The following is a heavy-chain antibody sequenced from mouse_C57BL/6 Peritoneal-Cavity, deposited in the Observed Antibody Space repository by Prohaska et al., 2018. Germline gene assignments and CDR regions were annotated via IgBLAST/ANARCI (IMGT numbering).Heavy chain of an antibody. CDR1: GYTFTSYW. CDR2: IDPSDSYT. V-gene: IGHV1-50*01. J-gene: IGHJ3*01. Sequence: QVQLQQPGAELVKPGASVKLSWKASGYTFTSYWMQWVKQRPGQGLEWIGEIDPSDSYTNYNQKFKGKATLTVDTSSSTAYMQLSSLTSEDSAVYYCALYGNYGNWGQGTLVTVSA. D-gene: IGHD2-1*01. CDR3: ALYGNYGN.